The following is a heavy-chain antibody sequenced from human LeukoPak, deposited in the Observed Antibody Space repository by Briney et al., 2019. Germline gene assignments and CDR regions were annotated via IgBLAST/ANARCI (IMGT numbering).Heavy chain of an antibody. CDR3: ARLGGSPPYFDY. J-gene: IGHJ4*02. Sequence: PGGSLRLSCAASGFSLSGSAIHWVRQASGKGLEWVGHIRRKGNDYATAYTASVKGRFTISRDDSKNTAFLQMDSLKTEDTAVYFCARLGGSPPYFDYWGQGTLVTVSS. CDR1: GFSLSGSA. CDR2: IRRKGNDYAT. D-gene: IGHD3-16*01. V-gene: IGHV3-73*01.